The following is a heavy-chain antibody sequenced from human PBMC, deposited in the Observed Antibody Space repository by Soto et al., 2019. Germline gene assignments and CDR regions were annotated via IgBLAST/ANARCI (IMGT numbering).Heavy chain of an antibody. J-gene: IGHJ4*02. CDR1: GSSISRDGYF. CDR2: IYNSGST. V-gene: IGHV4-31*03. CDR3: ARDLRLDY. Sequence: QVQLQESGPGLVKPSQTVSLTCTVSGSSISRDGYFWSWIRQHPGKGLEWIGYIYNSGSTYYNSSLKIRVTISVDTSKNQFSLEVTSVTAADTAVYYCARDLRLDYWGQGTLLSVSS.